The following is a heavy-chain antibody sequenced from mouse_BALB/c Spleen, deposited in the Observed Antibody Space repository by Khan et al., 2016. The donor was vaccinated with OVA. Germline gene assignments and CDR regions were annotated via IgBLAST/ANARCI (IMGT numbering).Heavy chain of an antibody. D-gene: IGHD1-1*01. Sequence: EVELVESGGDLVKPGGSLKLSCAASGFTFSTYGMSWVRQTPDKRLEWVATISSAGTYTYYPDSVKGRFTISRDNAKNTLYLQMHSLMSEDTARYYGARQWVGIMDYWGQGTALTVSS. CDR2: ISSAGTYT. J-gene: IGHJ4*01. CDR1: GFTFSTYG. CDR3: ARQWVGIMDY. V-gene: IGHV5-6*01.